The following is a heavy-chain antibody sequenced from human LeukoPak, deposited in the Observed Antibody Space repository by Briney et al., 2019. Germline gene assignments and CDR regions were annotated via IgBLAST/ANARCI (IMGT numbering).Heavy chain of an antibody. CDR1: GGTFSSYA. D-gene: IGHD2-2*01. Sequence: RASVKVSCKASGGTFSSYAISWVRQAPGQGLEWMGGIIPIFGTANYAQKFQGRVTITADESTSTAYMELSSLRSEDTAVYYCARERYCSSTSCYGNWFDPWGQRTLVTVSS. CDR3: ARERYCSSTSCYGNWFDP. V-gene: IGHV1-69*13. J-gene: IGHJ5*02. CDR2: IIPIFGTA.